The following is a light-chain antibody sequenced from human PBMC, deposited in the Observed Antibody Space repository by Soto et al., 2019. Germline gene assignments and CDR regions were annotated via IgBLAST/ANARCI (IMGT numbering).Light chain of an antibody. V-gene: IGLV2-23*02. CDR3: CSYAGSSPHWV. CDR1: SSDVGSYNL. J-gene: IGLJ3*02. CDR2: EVS. Sequence: QSALTQPASVSGSPGQSITISCTGTSSDVGSYNLVSWYQQHPGKAPKLMIYEVSKRPSGVSSRFSGSKSGNTASLTISGLHAEEEADYYCCSYAGSSPHWVFGGGTKLTVL.